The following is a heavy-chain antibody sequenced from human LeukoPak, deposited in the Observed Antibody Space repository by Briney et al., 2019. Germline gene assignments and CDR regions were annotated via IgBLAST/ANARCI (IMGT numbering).Heavy chain of an antibody. CDR2: INPNSGGT. CDR3: ARYCSSTSCYGAFDI. CDR1: GYTFTSYY. D-gene: IGHD2-2*01. J-gene: IGHJ3*02. V-gene: IGHV1-2*02. Sequence: ASVKVSCKASGYTFTSYYMHWVRQAPGQGLEWVGWINPNSGGTNYAQKFQGRVTMTRDTSISTAYMELSRLRSDDTAVYYCARYCSSTSCYGAFDIWGQGTMVTVSS.